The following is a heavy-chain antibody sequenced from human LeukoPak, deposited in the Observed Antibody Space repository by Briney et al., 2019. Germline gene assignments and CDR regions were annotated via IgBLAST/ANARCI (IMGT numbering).Heavy chain of an antibody. V-gene: IGHV1-2*04. CDR3: ARVPAAPNWFDP. CDR1: GYTFTDYF. D-gene: IGHD2-2*01. Sequence: ASVKVSCKASGYTFTDYFMHWVRQAPGQGLEWMGWINTSGGTNYAQKFQGSVTMTRDTSISTAYMELSRLRSDDTAVYYCARVPAAPNWFDPWGQGTLVTVSS. J-gene: IGHJ5*02. CDR2: INTSGGT.